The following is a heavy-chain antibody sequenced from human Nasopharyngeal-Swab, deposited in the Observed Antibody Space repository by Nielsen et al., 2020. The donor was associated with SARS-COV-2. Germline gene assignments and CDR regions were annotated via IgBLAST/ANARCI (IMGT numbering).Heavy chain of an antibody. J-gene: IGHJ6*02. V-gene: IGHV4-39*07. CDR3: ARRILYDGMDV. Sequence: PGKGLEWIGSIYYSGSTCYNPSLKSRVTISVDTSKNQFSLKLSSVTAADTAVYYCARRILYDGMDVWGQGTTVTVSS. CDR2: IYYSGST. D-gene: IGHD2-15*01.